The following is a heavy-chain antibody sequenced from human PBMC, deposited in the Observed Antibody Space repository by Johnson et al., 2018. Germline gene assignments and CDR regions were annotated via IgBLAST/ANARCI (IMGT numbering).Heavy chain of an antibody. CDR1: GFTISSYG. J-gene: IGHJ6*02. D-gene: IGHD4-11*01. CDR2: ISYDGSKK. CDR3: ANLPMTTLTTSLVDV. V-gene: IGHV3-30*18. Sequence: QVQLVQSGGGVVQPGRSXRLSCAAPGFTISSYGMHWVRPAPGKGLEWVAVISYDGSKKYYADSVKGRFTISRDKSKNTLYLQMNSLTTEDTAVYYCANLPMTTLTTSLVDVWGQGTTVTVSS.